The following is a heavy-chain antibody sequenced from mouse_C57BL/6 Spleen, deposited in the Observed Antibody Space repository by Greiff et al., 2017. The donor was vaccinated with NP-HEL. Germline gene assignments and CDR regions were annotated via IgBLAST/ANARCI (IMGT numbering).Heavy chain of an antibody. J-gene: IGHJ4*01. D-gene: IGHD2-5*01. CDR2: ISSGSSTI. V-gene: IGHV5-17*01. CDR3: ARRVTHYYAMDY. Sequence: DVMLVESGGGLVKPGGSLKLSCAASGFTFSDYGMHWVRQAPEKGLEWVAYISSGSSTIYYADTVKGRFTISRDNAKNTLFLQMTSLRSEDTAMYYCARRVTHYYAMDYWGQGTSVTVSS. CDR1: GFTFSDYG.